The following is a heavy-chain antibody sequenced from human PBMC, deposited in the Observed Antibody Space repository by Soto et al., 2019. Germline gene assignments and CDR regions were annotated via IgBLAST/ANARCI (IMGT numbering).Heavy chain of an antibody. V-gene: IGHV4-39*02. CDR3: ARDEYYASGSYS. J-gene: IGHJ5*02. D-gene: IGHD3-10*01. Sequence: SGTLSLTCTVSGGSISSINDYWGWIRQPPGKGLEWIGSIYYSGSSYYNPSLKSRVTISVDTSKNQFSLKLNSVTAADTAVYYCARDEYYASGSYSWGQGTLVTVSS. CDR1: GGSISSINDY. CDR2: IYYSGSS.